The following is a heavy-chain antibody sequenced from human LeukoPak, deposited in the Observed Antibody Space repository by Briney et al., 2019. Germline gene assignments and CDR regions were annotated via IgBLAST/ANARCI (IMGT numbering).Heavy chain of an antibody. Sequence: SPSETPSLTCAVYGESFSGYFWNWIRQPPGKGLEWIGEINHSGSTSNHNPSLKSRVTMSVDTSKNQFSLKLSSVTAADTAVYYCARKSGYARDYWGQGNLVTVSS. CDR2: INHSGSTS. CDR1: GESFSGYF. V-gene: IGHV4-34*01. J-gene: IGHJ4*02. CDR3: ARKSGYARDY. D-gene: IGHD5-12*01.